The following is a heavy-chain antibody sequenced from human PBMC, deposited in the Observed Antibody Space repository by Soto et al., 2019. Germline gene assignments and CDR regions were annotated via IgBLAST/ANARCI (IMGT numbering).Heavy chain of an antibody. Sequence: EVQLVESGGGLVQPGGSLRLSCAASGFTFSSYSINWVRQAPGKGLEWVSFISSSGTTIYYADSVKGRFTISRDNAKNSLYLQMNSLRAEDTAVYYCARIGFYDFWSGYESPMDVWGKGTTVTVSS. CDR3: ARIGFYDFWSGYESPMDV. V-gene: IGHV3-48*01. CDR2: ISSSGTTI. J-gene: IGHJ6*03. CDR1: GFTFSSYS. D-gene: IGHD3-3*01.